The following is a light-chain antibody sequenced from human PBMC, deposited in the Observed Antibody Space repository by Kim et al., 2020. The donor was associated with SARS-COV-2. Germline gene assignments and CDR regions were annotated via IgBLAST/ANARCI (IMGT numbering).Light chain of an antibody. CDR1: TSDVGTYNL. V-gene: IGLV2-23*01. J-gene: IGLJ3*02. CDR2: EGN. CDR3: CSYAGSDTWV. Sequence: QSALNQPASVSGSPGQSITISCTGTTSDVGTYNLVSWYHQHPGKAPQLMIYEGNKRPPGVSSRFSGSKSGNTASLTISGLQIEDEANYYCCSYAGSDTWVFGGGTQLTVL.